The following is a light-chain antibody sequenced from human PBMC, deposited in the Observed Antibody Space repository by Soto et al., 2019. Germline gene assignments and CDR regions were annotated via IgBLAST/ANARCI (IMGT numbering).Light chain of an antibody. CDR1: QSVRSN. CDR3: QQYNNWPPYT. Sequence: EIVMTQSPATLSVSPGERATLSCRASQSVRSNLAWYQQKPGQAPRLLIYGASTRATDIPARFSGGGSGTEFTLTISSLQSEDFAVYYCQQYNNWPPYTFGQGTKLEI. J-gene: IGKJ2*01. V-gene: IGKV3-15*01. CDR2: GAS.